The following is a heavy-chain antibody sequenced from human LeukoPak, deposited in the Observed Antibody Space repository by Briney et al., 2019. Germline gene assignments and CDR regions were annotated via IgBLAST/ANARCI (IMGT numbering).Heavy chain of an antibody. D-gene: IGHD6-19*01. Sequence: GGSLRPSCAASGFTLSSYAMHWVRQAPGKGLEWVAVISYDGSNKYYADPVKGRFTISRDNSKNTLYLQMNSLRSEDTAAYYCARDFGSAVAGIDHWGQGTLVTVSS. CDR3: ARDFGSAVAGIDH. V-gene: IGHV3-30*04. CDR1: GFTLSSYA. J-gene: IGHJ4*02. CDR2: ISYDGSNK.